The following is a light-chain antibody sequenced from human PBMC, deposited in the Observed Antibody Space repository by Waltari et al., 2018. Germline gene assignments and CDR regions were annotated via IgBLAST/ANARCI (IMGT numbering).Light chain of an antibody. J-gene: IGKJ1*01. V-gene: IGKV3-15*01. CDR1: QSVSSN. Sequence: EIVMTQSPATLSVSPGERATLSCRDSQSVSSNSAWYQQKPGQAPRLLIYGTSTRATGIPARFSGSGSGTEFTLTISSLQSEDFAVYYCQQYNNWPPWTFGQGTKVEIK. CDR2: GTS. CDR3: QQYNNWPPWT.